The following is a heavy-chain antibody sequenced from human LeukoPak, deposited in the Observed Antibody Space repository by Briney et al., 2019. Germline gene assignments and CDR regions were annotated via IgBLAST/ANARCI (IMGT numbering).Heavy chain of an antibody. J-gene: IGHJ4*02. V-gene: IGHV3-48*03. CDR3: ARGGRRGTMIVVVITTDY. Sequence: GGSLRLSCGASGFTFSSYEMNWVRQAPGKGLEWVSYISSSGSTIYYADSVKGRFTISRDNAKNSLYLQMNSLRAEDTAVYYCARGGRRGTMIVVVITTDYWGQGTLVTVSS. CDR2: ISSSGSTI. CDR1: GFTFSSYE. D-gene: IGHD3-22*01.